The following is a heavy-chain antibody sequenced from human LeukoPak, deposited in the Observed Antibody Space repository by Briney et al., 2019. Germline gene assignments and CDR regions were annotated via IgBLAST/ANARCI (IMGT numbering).Heavy chain of an antibody. CDR3: ARVDPCGGDCYSDYYYYMDV. D-gene: IGHD2-21*01. J-gene: IGHJ6*03. Sequence: SETLSLTCTVSGGSISSYYWSWIRQPTGKGLEWIGYIDYSGNNNYNPSLKSRVTISVDVSKNQFSLKLSSVTSADTAVYYCARVDPCGGDCYSDYYYYMDVWGKGTTVTVSS. V-gene: IGHV4-59*01. CDR1: GGSISSYY. CDR2: IDYSGNN.